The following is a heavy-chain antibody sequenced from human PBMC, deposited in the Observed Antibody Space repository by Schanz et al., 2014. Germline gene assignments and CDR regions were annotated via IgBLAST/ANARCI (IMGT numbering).Heavy chain of an antibody. J-gene: IGHJ5*01. D-gene: IGHD2-15*01. CDR3: AKTPREYCNYDNCPNWFDS. CDR2: IGSSSSRI. V-gene: IGHV3-48*01. CDR1: GFGFSSYS. Sequence: EVQLVESGGGLIQPGGSLRLSCAASGFGFSSYSMNWVRQAPGKGLEWISYIGSSSSRIDHADSVKGRFTISRDNAKNSLYLQMNSLRAEDTAVYYCAKTPREYCNYDNCPNWFDSWGQGTLVTASS.